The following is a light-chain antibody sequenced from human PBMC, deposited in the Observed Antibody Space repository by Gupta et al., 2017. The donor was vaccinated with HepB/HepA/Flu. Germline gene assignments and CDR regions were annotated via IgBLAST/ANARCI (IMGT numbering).Light chain of an antibody. J-gene: IGLJ1*01. CDR3: AAWDDSLNGYV. CDR1: SSNIGSNT. Sequence: QSVLTQPPSASGPPGQRVTLSCSGSSSNIGSNTVNWYQQLPGTAPKLLIYPSNHRPSGVPDRFSGSKSGTSASLAISGLQSDDEADYYCAAWDDSLNGYVFGTGTKVSVL. V-gene: IGLV1-44*01. CDR2: PSN.